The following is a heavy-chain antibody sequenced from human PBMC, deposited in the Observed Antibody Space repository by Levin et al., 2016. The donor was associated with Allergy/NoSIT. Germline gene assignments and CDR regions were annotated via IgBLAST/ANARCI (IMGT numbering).Heavy chain of an antibody. V-gene: IGHV4-30-2*01. CDR3: ARDRRFNDYHYGADV. Sequence: SETLSLTCVVSGGSIRSGGYSWSWIRRPPGKGLEWLGDIYHSGSTHYNPSLKGRVTISRDRSKNQFSLEVYSVSAADTAVYYCARDRRFNDYHYGADVWGQGTTVTVSS. J-gene: IGHJ6*02. CDR2: IYHSGST. D-gene: IGHD3-3*01. CDR1: GGSIRSGGYS.